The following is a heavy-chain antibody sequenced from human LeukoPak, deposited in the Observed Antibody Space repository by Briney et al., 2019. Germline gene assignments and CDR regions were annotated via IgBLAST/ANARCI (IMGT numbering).Heavy chain of an antibody. J-gene: IGHJ5*02. CDR3: ARNYYDSSDYYTRWGWFDP. V-gene: IGHV4-34*01. D-gene: IGHD3-22*01. Sequence: SETLSLTCAVYGGSFSGYYWSWIRQPPGKGLEWIGEINHSGRINYNPSLKSRVTISLDTSKNQFSLKLSSVTAADTAVYYCARNYYDSSDYYTRWGWFDPWGQGTLVTVSS. CDR1: GGSFSGYY. CDR2: INHSGRI.